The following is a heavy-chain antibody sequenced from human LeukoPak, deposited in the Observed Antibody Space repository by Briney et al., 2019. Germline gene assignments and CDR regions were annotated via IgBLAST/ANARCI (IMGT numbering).Heavy chain of an antibody. CDR2: INSNGGST. J-gene: IGHJ4*02. Sequence: GGSLRLSCAASGFTFSTSAMHWVRQAPEKGLEYVSAINSNGGSTYYANSVKGRFTISRDNSKNTLYLQMGSLRVEDMAVYYCARSGAPRGFSNYALDYWGLGTLVTVSS. CDR1: GFTFSTSA. D-gene: IGHD5-12*01. CDR3: ARSGAPRGFSNYALDY. V-gene: IGHV3-64*01.